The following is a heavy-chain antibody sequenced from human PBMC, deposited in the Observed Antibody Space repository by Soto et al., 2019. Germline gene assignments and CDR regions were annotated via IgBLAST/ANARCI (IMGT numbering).Heavy chain of an antibody. V-gene: IGHV3-66*01. CDR3: ASPGLLWFGELSVYGMDV. Sequence: GGSLRLSCAASGFTFGSYAMSWVRQAPGKGLEWVSVIYSGGSTYYADSVKGRFTISRDNSKNTLYLQMNSLRAEDTAVYYCASPGLLWFGELSVYGMDVWGQGTTVTVSS. J-gene: IGHJ6*02. CDR1: GFTFGSYA. CDR2: IYSGGST. D-gene: IGHD3-10*01.